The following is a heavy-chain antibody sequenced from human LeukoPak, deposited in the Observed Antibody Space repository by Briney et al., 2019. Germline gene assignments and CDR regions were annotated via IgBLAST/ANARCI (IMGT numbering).Heavy chain of an antibody. CDR3: ASYSSSCHY. V-gene: IGHV4-39*01. J-gene: IGHJ4*02. D-gene: IGHD6-6*01. CDR2: IYYSGST. Sequence: PSETLSLTCTVSGGAISSSSYYWGWIRQPPGKGLEWIGSIYYSGSTYYNPSLKSRVTISVDTSKNQFSLKLTSVTPADTVLYYCASYSSSCHYWGQRTLGTVSS. CDR1: GGAISSSSYY.